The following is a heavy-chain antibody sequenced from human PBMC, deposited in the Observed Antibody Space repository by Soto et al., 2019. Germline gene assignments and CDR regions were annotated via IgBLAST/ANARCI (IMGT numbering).Heavy chain of an antibody. D-gene: IGHD3-22*01. Sequence: SVKVSCKASGGTFSSYAISWVRQAPGQGLEWMGGIIPIFGTANYAQKFQGRVTITADESTSTAYMELSSLRSEDTAVYYCARESRDYYYDSIPAALYWGQGTLVTVYS. CDR3: ARESRDYYYDSIPAALY. J-gene: IGHJ4*02. CDR1: GGTFSSYA. CDR2: IIPIFGTA. V-gene: IGHV1-69*13.